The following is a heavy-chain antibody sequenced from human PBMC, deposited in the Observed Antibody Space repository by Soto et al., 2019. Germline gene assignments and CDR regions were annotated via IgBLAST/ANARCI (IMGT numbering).Heavy chain of an antibody. D-gene: IGHD6-13*01. J-gene: IGHJ4*02. CDR1: GGSISSNNW. CDR3: ARVAAAGTYFDY. CDR2: IYHSGST. V-gene: IGHV4-4*02. Sequence: QVQLQESGPGLVKPSGTLSLTCAVSGGSISSNNWWSWVRQPPGKGLEWIGEIYHSGSTNYNPSLKGRVTISGDKSKNPFPLKLSSVTAADTAVYYGARVAAAGTYFDYWGQGTLVTVSS.